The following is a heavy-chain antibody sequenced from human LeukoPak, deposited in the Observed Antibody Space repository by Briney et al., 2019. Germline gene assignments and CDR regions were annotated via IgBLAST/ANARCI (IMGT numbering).Heavy chain of an antibody. J-gene: IGHJ6*03. D-gene: IGHD2-2*02. Sequence: SETLSLTCTVSGGSISSHYWSWIRQPPGKGLEWIGYIYYSGSTNYNPSLKSRVTISVDTSKNQFSLKLSSVTAADTAVYYCATGVEPAAIDGLYYYYYMDVWGKGTTVTVSS. CDR1: GGSISSHY. V-gene: IGHV4-59*11. CDR3: ATGVEPAAIDGLYYYYYMDV. CDR2: IYYSGST.